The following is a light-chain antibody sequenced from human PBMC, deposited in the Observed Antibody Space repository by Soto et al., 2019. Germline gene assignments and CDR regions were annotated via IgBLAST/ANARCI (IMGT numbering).Light chain of an antibody. CDR2: EVS. CDR1: SSDVGAYGY. Sequence: QSALTQPASVSGSPGQSITISWTGTSSDVGAYGYVSWYQQHPGKAPKLMIYEVSYRPSGVSNRFSGSKSGNAASLTISGLQAEDEADYYCSSYTTSSTVVFGGGTKVTVL. V-gene: IGLV2-14*01. CDR3: SSYTTSSTVV. J-gene: IGLJ2*01.